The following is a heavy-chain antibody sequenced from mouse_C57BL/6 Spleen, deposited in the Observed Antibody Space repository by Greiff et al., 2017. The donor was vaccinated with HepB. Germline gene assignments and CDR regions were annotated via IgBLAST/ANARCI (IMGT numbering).Heavy chain of an antibody. V-gene: IGHV5-4*01. CDR2: ISDGGSYT. Sequence: EVPGVESGGGLVKPGGSLKLSCAASGFTFSSYAMSLVRQTPEKRLEWVATISDGGSYTYYPDNVKGRFTISRDNAKNNLYLQMSHLKSEDTAMYYCARDNYGFAYWGQGTLGTVSA. D-gene: IGHD2-1*01. CDR3: ARDNYGFAY. CDR1: GFTFSSYA. J-gene: IGHJ3*01.